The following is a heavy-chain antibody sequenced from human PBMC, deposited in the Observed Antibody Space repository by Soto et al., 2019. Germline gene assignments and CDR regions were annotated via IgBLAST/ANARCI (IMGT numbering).Heavy chain of an antibody. Sequence: QVQLVESGGGVVQPGRSLRLSCAASGFTFSSYGMHWVRQAPGKGLEWVAVIWYDGSNKYYADSVKGRSTISRDNSKNTLYLQMNSLRAEDTAVYYCARDHIYCSGGSCYSTCFDYWGQGTLVTVSS. D-gene: IGHD2-15*01. CDR2: IWYDGSNK. V-gene: IGHV3-33*01. CDR3: ARDHIYCSGGSCYSTCFDY. J-gene: IGHJ4*02. CDR1: GFTFSSYG.